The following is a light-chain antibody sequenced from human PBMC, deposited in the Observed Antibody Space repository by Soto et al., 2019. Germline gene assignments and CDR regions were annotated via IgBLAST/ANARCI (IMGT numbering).Light chain of an antibody. Sequence: EIVMTQSPATLSVSPGARAPLSCRASQSVSSNLAWYQQKPGQAPRLLIYGASTRATGIPARFSGSGSGTDFTLTISRLEPEDFAVYYCQQYGSSLRTFGQGTKVDIK. CDR2: GAS. CDR3: QQYGSSLRT. CDR1: QSVSSN. J-gene: IGKJ1*01. V-gene: IGKV3-15*01.